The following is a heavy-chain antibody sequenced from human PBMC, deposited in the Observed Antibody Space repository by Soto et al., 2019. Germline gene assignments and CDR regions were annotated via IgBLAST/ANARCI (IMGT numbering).Heavy chain of an antibody. J-gene: IGHJ4*02. CDR2: IYSGGST. V-gene: IGHV3-53*01. CDR3: ARGFNWLDY. Sequence: EVQLVESGGGLIQPGGSLRLSCAAAGFTVSSNSMTWVRQAPGKGLEWVSVIYSGGSTYYADSVKGRFTISRDNSKNTLYLQINSLRAEDTAVYYCARGFNWLDYWGQGTLVTGSS. CDR1: GFTVSSNS. D-gene: IGHD5-12*01.